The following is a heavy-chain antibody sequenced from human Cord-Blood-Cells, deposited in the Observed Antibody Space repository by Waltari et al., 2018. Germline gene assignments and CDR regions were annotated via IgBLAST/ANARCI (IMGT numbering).Heavy chain of an antibody. CDR1: GGTFSSYA. J-gene: IGHJ3*02. V-gene: IGHV1-69*01. D-gene: IGHD6-19*01. CDR2: IIPIFGTA. CDR3: ASVDTAMVAGYSSGWYAFDI. Sequence: VQLVQSGAEVKKPGSSVKVSCKASGGTFSSYAISWVRQAPGHGLEWMGGIIPIFGTANYAQKFQGRVTITADESTSTAYMELSSLRSEDTAVYYCASVDTAMVAGYSSGWYAFDIWGQGTMVTVSS.